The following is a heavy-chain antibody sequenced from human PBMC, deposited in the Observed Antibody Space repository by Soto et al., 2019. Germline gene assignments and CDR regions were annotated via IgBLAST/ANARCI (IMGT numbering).Heavy chain of an antibody. J-gene: IGHJ5*02. CDR2: IYYSGST. CDR3: ARGTPSPLIVRSSRGPWFDP. Sequence: SETLSLTCTVSGGSISSYYWSWIRQPPGKGLEWIGYIYYSGSTNYNPSLKSRVTISVDTSKNQFSLKLSSVTAADMAVYYCARGTPSPLIVRSSRGPWFDPWGQGTLVTVSS. D-gene: IGHD2-15*01. CDR1: GGSISSYY. V-gene: IGHV4-59*01.